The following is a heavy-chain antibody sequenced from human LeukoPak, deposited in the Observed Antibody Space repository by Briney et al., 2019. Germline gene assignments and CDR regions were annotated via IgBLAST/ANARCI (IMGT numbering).Heavy chain of an antibody. J-gene: IGHJ4*02. V-gene: IGHV5-51*01. Sequence: GESLQISCKGSGYSFTSYWIGWVRQLPGKGLEWMGIIYPGDSDTRYSPSFQGQVTISADKSISTAYLQWSSLKASDTAMYYCARIGPIAVAGTNFDYWGQGTLVTVSS. CDR1: GYSFTSYW. CDR2: IYPGDSDT. CDR3: ARIGPIAVAGTNFDY. D-gene: IGHD6-19*01.